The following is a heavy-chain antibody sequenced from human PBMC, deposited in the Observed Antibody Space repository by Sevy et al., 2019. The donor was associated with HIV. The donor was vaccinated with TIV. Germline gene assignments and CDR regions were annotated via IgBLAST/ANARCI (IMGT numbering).Heavy chain of an antibody. Sequence: SETLSLTCAVSDGSISSGGYSWSWIRHPPGKGLEWIGYIYHSGSTYYNPSLKSRLTISVDRSKNQFSLNLSSVTAADTAVYYCARVATGTHHNNWFDPWGQGTLVTVSS. J-gene: IGHJ5*02. CDR2: IYHSGST. CDR1: DGSISSGGYS. V-gene: IGHV4-30-2*01. CDR3: ARVATGTHHNNWFDP. D-gene: IGHD1-1*01.